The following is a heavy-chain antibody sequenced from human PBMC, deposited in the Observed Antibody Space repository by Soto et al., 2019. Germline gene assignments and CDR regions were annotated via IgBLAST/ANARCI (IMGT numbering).Heavy chain of an antibody. Sequence: QVQLVQSGAEVKNPGTSVKVSCKTSGYTFTSAGISWVRQAPGQGLEWMGWISAYNGNTTYAQKVQGRVTMTTDTSTSTAYMELRILSSDDTAIYYCARDLYGSGSYYTDFWGQGTLVTVAA. CDR2: ISAYNGNT. CDR1: GYTFTSAG. V-gene: IGHV1-18*01. CDR3: ARDLYGSGSYYTDF. D-gene: IGHD3-10*01. J-gene: IGHJ4*02.